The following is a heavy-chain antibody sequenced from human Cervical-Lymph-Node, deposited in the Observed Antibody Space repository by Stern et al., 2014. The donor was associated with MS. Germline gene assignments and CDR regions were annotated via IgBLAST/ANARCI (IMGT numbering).Heavy chain of an antibody. J-gene: IGHJ4*02. V-gene: IGHV3-33*01. CDR2: IWYDGTSK. CDR1: GFTFSAHG. Sequence: VQLVESGGGVVQPGRSLRLSCAASGFTFSAHGMHWVRQAPGQGLEWVAVIWYDGTSKYYADSVKGRFTISRDNSKNTLYLQLNSLRVEDTAVFYCARGLSYFDYWGRGTLVTVSS. CDR3: ARGLSYFDY.